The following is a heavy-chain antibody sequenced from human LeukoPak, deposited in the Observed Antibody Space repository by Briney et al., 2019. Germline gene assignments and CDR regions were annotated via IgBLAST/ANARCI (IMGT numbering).Heavy chain of an antibody. V-gene: IGHV1-24*01. CDR3: ARGPWAGAYFDY. D-gene: IGHD6-19*01. Sequence: ASVKVSCKVSGYTLTELSMHWVRQAPGKGLEWMGGFDPEDGETIYAQKFQGRVTMTEDTSTDTAYMELSSLRSEDTAVYYCARGPWAGAYFDYWGQGTLVTVSS. CDR2: FDPEDGET. CDR1: GYTLTELS. J-gene: IGHJ4*02.